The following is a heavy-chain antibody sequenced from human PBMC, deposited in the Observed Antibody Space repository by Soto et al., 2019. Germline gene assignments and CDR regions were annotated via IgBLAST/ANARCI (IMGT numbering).Heavy chain of an antibody. Sequence: SETLSLTCAVYGGSFSGYYWSWIRQPPGKGLEWIGEINHSGSTNYNPSLKSRVTISVDTSKNQFSLKLSSVTAADTAVYYCAGVLRTYYYGSGSYPYGYYYYMDVWGKGTTVTVSS. CDR2: INHSGST. D-gene: IGHD3-10*01. CDR3: AGVLRTYYYGSGSYPYGYYYYMDV. V-gene: IGHV4-34*01. J-gene: IGHJ6*03. CDR1: GGSFSGYY.